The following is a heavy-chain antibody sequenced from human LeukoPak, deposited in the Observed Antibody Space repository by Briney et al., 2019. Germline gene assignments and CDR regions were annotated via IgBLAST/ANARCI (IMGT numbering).Heavy chain of an antibody. J-gene: IGHJ4*02. V-gene: IGHV3-33*01. Sequence: GGSLRLSCAASGFTFSSYGMHWVRQAPGKGLEWVAVIWYDGSNKYYADSVKGRFTISRDNSKNTLYLQMNSLRAEDTAVYYCARDFSPDYAADYWGRGTLVTVSS. CDR1: GFTFSSYG. D-gene: IGHD4-17*01. CDR2: IWYDGSNK. CDR3: ARDFSPDYAADY.